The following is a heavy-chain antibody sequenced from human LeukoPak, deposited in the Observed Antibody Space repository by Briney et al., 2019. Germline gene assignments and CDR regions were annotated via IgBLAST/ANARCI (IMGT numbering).Heavy chain of an antibody. D-gene: IGHD1-14*01. CDR3: ARGGISRPDYFDS. J-gene: IGHJ4*02. V-gene: IGHV3-30*03. CDR2: ISFDGSSK. Sequence: PGRSLRLSCATSGFTFSTYGMHWVRQAPGKGLEWVAVISFDGSSKYYADSVKGRFTISRDNAKNSLYLQMNGLRAEDTAVYFCARGGISRPDYFDSWGQGTLVTVSS. CDR1: GFTFSTYG.